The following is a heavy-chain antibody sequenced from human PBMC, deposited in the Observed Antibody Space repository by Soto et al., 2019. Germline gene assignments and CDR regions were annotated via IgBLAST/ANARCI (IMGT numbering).Heavy chain of an antibody. Sequence: QVQLQQWGAGLLKPSETLSLTCVVSGGSFSGNSWTWIRQPPGKGLEWIGEISHSGNTNYNPSLMIRVTSAIYTYNNQFTLKRSSVTAADTAEYYFARGHLPGGNSFYFDYWGQGSRVTVSS. CDR3: ARGHLPGGNSFYFDY. CDR2: ISHSGNT. CDR1: GGSFSGNS. J-gene: IGHJ4*02. V-gene: IGHV4-34*02. D-gene: IGHD4-4*01.